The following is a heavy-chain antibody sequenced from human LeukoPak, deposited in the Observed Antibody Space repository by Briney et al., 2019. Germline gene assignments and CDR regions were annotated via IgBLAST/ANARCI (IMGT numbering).Heavy chain of an antibody. CDR3: AKDKTYDDFWSGHDAFDI. V-gene: IGHV3-23*01. Sequence: GGSLRLSCAASGFTFSTYGMTWVRQAPGKGLEWVSAISGSAATTFYADSVKGRFTISRDNSKNTLYLQMNSLRAEDTAVYYCAKDKTYDDFWSGHDAFDIWGQGTMVTVSS. J-gene: IGHJ3*02. D-gene: IGHD3-3*01. CDR2: ISGSAATT. CDR1: GFTFSTYG.